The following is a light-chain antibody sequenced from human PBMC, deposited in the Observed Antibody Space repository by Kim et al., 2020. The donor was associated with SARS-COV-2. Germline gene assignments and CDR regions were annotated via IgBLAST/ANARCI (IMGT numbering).Light chain of an antibody. CDR2: DAS. V-gene: IGKV3-11*01. CDR3: QQRSNWPPGP. Sequence: EIVLTQSPATLSLSPGERATLSCRASQSVSIYLAWYQQKPGQAPRLLIYDASNRATAIPARFSGSGSGTDFTLTISSLEPEDFAVYYCQQRSNWPPGPFGQGTRLEIK. CDR1: QSVSIY. J-gene: IGKJ5*01.